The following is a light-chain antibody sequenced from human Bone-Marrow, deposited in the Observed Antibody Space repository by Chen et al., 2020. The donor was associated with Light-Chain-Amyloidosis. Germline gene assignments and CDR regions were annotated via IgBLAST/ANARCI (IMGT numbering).Light chain of an antibody. CDR2: RDT. CDR1: DLPTKY. CDR3: QSADSSGTYEVI. J-gene: IGLJ2*01. Sequence: VSVSPGQTARIACSGDDLPTKYAYWYQQKPGQAPVLVIHRDTERPSGISERFSGSSSGTTATLTISGVQAEDEADYHCQSADSSGTYEVIFGGGTKLTVL. V-gene: IGLV3-25*03.